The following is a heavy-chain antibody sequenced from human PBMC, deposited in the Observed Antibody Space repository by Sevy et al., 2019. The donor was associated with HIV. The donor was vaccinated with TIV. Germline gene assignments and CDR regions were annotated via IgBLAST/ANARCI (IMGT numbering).Heavy chain of an antibody. CDR3: ARDGGGDFWSGGYYYYYYGMDV. CDR2: ISYDGSNK. J-gene: IGHJ6*02. D-gene: IGHD3-3*01. Sequence: GGSLRLSCAASGFTFSSYAMHWVRQAPGKGLEWVAVISYDGSNKYYADSVKGRFTISRDNYKNTLYLQMNSLRAEDTAVYYCARDGGGDFWSGGYYYYYYGMDVWGQGTTVTVSS. V-gene: IGHV3-30*04. CDR1: GFTFSSYA.